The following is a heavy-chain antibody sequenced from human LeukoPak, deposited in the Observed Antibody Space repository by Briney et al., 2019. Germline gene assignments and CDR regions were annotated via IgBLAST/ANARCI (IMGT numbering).Heavy chain of an antibody. J-gene: IGHJ4*02. CDR1: GYTFTGYY. CDR3: ASFDSSGYYYYFDY. CDR2: INPNSGGT. D-gene: IGHD3-22*01. Sequence: GASVKVSCKASGYTFTGYYMHWVRQAPGQGLEWMGWINPNSGGTNYAQKFQGRVTMTRDTSISTAYMELSRLRSDDTAVYYCASFDSSGYYYYFDYWGQGTLVTVSS. V-gene: IGHV1-2*02.